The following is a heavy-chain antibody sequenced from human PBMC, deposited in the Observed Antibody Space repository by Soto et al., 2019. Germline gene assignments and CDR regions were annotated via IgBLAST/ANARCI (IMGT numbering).Heavy chain of an antibody. Sequence: ASVKVSCKACGYTFTGYYMHWVRQAPGQGLEWMGWINPNSGGTNYAQKFQGRVTMTRDTSISTACMELSRLRSDDTAVYYCAREDLGYYYDSSGYYSPNTDAFHILGQGTMVNVS. V-gene: IGHV1-2*02. CDR2: INPNSGGT. CDR3: AREDLGYYYDSSGYYSPNTDAFHI. CDR1: GYTFTGYY. D-gene: IGHD3-22*01. J-gene: IGHJ3*02.